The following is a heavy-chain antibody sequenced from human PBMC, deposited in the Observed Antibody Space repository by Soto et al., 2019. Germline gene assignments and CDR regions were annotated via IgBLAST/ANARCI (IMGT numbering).Heavy chain of an antibody. CDR3: ASTYCSSTSCPYYYYGMDV. CDR2: IDPSDSYT. Sequence: GASLKISCKGSGYSFTSYWISWVRQMPGKGLEWMGRIDPSDSYTNYSPSFQGHVTISADKSISTAYLQWSSRKASDTAMYYCASTYCSSTSCPYYYYGMDVWGQGTTVTVSS. V-gene: IGHV5-10-1*01. CDR1: GYSFTSYW. D-gene: IGHD2-2*01. J-gene: IGHJ6*02.